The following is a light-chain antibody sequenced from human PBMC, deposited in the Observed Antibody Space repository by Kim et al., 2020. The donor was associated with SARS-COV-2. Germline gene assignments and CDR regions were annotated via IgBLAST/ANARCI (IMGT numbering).Light chain of an antibody. CDR2: GAS. V-gene: IGKV3-20*01. CDR3: QQYGDSPRT. J-gene: IGKJ1*01. Sequence: SPVERATPSCSASQSVRSNYLAWYQQKAGQAPRLLIFGASSRATGIPGRFSGSGSGTDFTLTISRLEPEDFAVYYCQQYGDSPRTFGQGTKVDIK. CDR1: QSVRSNY.